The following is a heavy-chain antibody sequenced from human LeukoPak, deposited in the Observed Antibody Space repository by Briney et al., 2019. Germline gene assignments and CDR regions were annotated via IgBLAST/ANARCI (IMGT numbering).Heavy chain of an antibody. V-gene: IGHV4-30-2*01. CDR1: GGSISSGGYS. CDR3: ARGIGYCSGGSCYDAFDI. J-gene: IGHJ3*02. CDR2: IYHSGST. D-gene: IGHD2-15*01. Sequence: PSETLSLTCAVSGGSISSGGYSWSWIRQPPGKGLEWLGYIYHSGSTYYNPSLKSRVTISVDRSKNQYSLKLSSVTAADTAVYYCARGIGYCSGGSCYDAFDIWGQGTMVTVSS.